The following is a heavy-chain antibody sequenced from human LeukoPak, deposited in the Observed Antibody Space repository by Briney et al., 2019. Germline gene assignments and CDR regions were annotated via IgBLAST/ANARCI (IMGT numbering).Heavy chain of an antibody. CDR1: GFTFSSYA. J-gene: IGHJ6*03. Sequence: GGSLRLSCAASGFTFSSYAMSWVRQAPGKGLEWISAISGSSGSTYYADSVKGRFTISRDNSKNTLYLQMNSLRAEDTDVYYCAKDVELRRPYYMDVWGKGTTVTVSS. CDR2: ISGSSGST. V-gene: IGHV3-23*01. CDR3: AKDVELRRPYYMDV. D-gene: IGHD6-25*01.